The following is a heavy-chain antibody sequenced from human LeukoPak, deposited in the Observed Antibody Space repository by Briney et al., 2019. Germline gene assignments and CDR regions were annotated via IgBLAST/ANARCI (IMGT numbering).Heavy chain of an antibody. CDR3: ARGSYSGSN. J-gene: IGHJ4*02. CDR1: GFTFSSYW. V-gene: IGHV3-23*01. CDR2: ITGSGGST. Sequence: GGSLRLSCAASGFTFSSYWMTWVRQAPGKGLEWVSVITGSGGSTYYADSVKGRFTISRDNSKNTLYLQMNSLRAEDTAVYYCARGSYSGSNLGQGTLVTVSS. D-gene: IGHD1-26*01.